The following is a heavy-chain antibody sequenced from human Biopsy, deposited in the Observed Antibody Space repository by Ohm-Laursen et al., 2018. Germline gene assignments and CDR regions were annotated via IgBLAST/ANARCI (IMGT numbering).Heavy chain of an antibody. CDR1: GGTLSNYA. CDR2: VLSYFQRP. Sequence: SSVKVSCKTSGGTLSNYAINWVRQAPGQGLEWMGGVLSYFQRPTYAPKFQDRVTLTTDRSTSTIYMELSGLRVDDTAVYFCARDLRAAVEGVVLKQWGHLDLWGQGT. J-gene: IGHJ3*01. D-gene: IGHD3-16*01. CDR3: ARDLRAAVEGVVLKQWGHLDL. V-gene: IGHV1-69*05.